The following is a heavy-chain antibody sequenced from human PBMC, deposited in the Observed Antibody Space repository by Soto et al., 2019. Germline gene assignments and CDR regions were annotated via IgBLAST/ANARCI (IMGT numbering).Heavy chain of an antibody. CDR3: TRGVGSNSYYMDV. CDR1: EFTFSRYG. V-gene: IGHV3-33*01. J-gene: IGHJ6*03. D-gene: IGHD1-26*01. CDR2: IWYDGTKK. Sequence: QEQLVESGGGVAQPGRSLRLSCAASEFTFSRYGMHWVRQAPGKGLEWVAVIWYDGTKKYYADSVKGRFTSSRDNSKSTVYLQMDSLRAEDTAVYYCTRGVGSNSYYMDVWGKGTTVTVSS.